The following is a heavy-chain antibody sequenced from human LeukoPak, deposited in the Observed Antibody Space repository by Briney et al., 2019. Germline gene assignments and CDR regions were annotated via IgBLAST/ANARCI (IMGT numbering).Heavy chain of an antibody. V-gene: IGHV3-74*01. CDR2: IKSDGIST. Sequence: GGSLRLSCAASGFSFSSYWMHWVRQAPGKGLVWVSRIKSDGISTTYADSVKGRFTISRDNAKNTLYLQMNSLRAEDTAVYYCARGVVDNWNAFFDYWGQGTLVTVSS. CDR1: GFSFSSYW. D-gene: IGHD1-20*01. J-gene: IGHJ4*02. CDR3: ARGVVDNWNAFFDY.